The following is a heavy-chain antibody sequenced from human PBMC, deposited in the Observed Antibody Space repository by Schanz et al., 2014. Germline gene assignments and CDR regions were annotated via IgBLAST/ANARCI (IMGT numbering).Heavy chain of an antibody. CDR2: IWHDGSKK. CDR3: AKGGSSLDD. CDR1: GFSFSSYG. V-gene: IGHV3-30*02. Sequence: LVESGGGVVQPGGSLRLSCAASGFSFSSYGMHWVRQAPGKGLEWVAFIWHDGSKKYYVDSVKGRFTISRDNSKNTLYLQMNSLRVEDTAVYYCAKGGSSLDDWGQGTLVTVSS. J-gene: IGHJ4*02. D-gene: IGHD3-16*01.